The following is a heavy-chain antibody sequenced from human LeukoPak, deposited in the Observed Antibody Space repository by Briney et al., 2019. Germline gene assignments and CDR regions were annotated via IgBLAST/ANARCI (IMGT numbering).Heavy chain of an antibody. CDR1: GYTLTPYH. V-gene: IGHV1-2*02. D-gene: IGHD3-16*01. CDR2: IYPPTGGT. J-gene: IGHJ4*02. CDR3: VRENQYYDH. Sequence: SVKVPYQPSGYTLTPYHVHWLQQAPAQGREFMGWIYPPTGGTFLAEKFQGRVIMSRDTCIPTAYMVLSGLNLDDTAVYYCVRENQYYDHWGQGTLVTVSS.